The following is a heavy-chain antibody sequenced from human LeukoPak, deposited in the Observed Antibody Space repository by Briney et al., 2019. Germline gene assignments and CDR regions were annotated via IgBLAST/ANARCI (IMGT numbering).Heavy chain of an antibody. D-gene: IGHD3-10*01. J-gene: IGHJ3*02. Sequence: GGSLRLSCAASGFTFDDYGMSWVRQAPGKGLEWVSGINWNGGSTGYADSVKGRFTISRDNAKNSLYLQINSLRAEDTALYHCATDRKGRIWFGELWDHDAFDIWGQGTMVTVSS. CDR1: GFTFDDYG. CDR2: INWNGGST. V-gene: IGHV3-20*01. CDR3: ATDRKGRIWFGELWDHDAFDI.